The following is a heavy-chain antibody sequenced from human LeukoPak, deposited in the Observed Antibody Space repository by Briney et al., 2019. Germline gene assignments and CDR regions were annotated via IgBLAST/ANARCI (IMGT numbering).Heavy chain of an antibody. V-gene: IGHV1-18*01. CDR2: ISAYNVNT. Sequence: ASVKVSCTASGYTFTSYGISWVRQAPGQGLEWMGWISAYNVNTNYAQKLQGRVTMTTDTSTSTAYMELRSLRSDDTAVYYCARGVVVVPAAIGWFDPWGQGTLVTVSS. D-gene: IGHD2-2*01. J-gene: IGHJ5*02. CDR3: ARGVVVVPAAIGWFDP. CDR1: GYTFTSYG.